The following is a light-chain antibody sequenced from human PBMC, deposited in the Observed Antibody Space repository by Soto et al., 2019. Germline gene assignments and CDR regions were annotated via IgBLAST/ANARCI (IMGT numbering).Light chain of an antibody. Sequence: EIVMTQSPATLSVSPGERATLSCRASQSVSNNLAWFQLKPGQAPRLLMYAVATRATGIPAMFSGSGSGTEFTLTISSLQFEDFAVYYWQQYNNWPTFTVGPGTKVDIK. CDR1: QSVSNN. CDR2: AVA. CDR3: QQYNNWPTFT. V-gene: IGKV3-15*01. J-gene: IGKJ3*01.